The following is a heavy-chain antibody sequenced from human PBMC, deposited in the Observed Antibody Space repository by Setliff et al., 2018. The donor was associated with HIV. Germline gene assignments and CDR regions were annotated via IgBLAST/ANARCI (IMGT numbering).Heavy chain of an antibody. V-gene: IGHV7-4-1*02. CDR2: INTDTGNP. CDR1: GYTFTNYA. Sequence: GASVKVSCKASGYTFTNYAINWVRQAPGQGLEWMGWINTDTGNPTYAQGFTGRFVFSLDTSVNTAYLQISSLKTEDSAVYYCARGPLSQVDYWGQGTLVTVSS. CDR3: ARGPLSQVDY. J-gene: IGHJ4*02.